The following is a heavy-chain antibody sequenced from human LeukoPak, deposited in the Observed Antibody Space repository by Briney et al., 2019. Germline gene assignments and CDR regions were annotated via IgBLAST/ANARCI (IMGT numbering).Heavy chain of an antibody. CDR2: AYGDGSSQ. D-gene: IGHD4-11*01. V-gene: IGHV3-33*01. CDR1: GFTFSSYG. CDR3: ATGGNFYYSH. Sequence: PGGSLRPSCAASGFTFSSYGMHWVRQAPGKGLEWVAVAYGDGSSQYYADSVKGRFSISKDISKNTLSLQMNSLRAEDTAVYSCATGGNFYYSHWGQGTLVTVST. J-gene: IGHJ1*01.